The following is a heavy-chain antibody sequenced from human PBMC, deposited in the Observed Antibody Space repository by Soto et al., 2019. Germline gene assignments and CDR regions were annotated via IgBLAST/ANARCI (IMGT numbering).Heavy chain of an antibody. CDR1: GGSISSGGYY. V-gene: IGHV4-31*03. J-gene: IGHJ3*02. CDR2: IYYSGST. Sequence: PSETLSLTCTVSGGSISSGGYYWSWIRQHPGKGLEWIGYIYYSGSTYYNPSLKSRVTISVDTSKNQFSLKLSSVTAADTAVYYCAREEIHYYYDSSGYDESVARGYEGKGNSAFDIWVQGTMVTVSS. D-gene: IGHD3-22*01. CDR3: AREEIHYYYDSSGYDESVARGYEGKGNSAFDI.